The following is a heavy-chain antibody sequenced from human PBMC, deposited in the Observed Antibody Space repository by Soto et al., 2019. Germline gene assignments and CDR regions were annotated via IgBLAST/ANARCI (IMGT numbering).Heavy chain of an antibody. J-gene: IGHJ5*02. D-gene: IGHD2-8*01. V-gene: IGHV4-39*07. CDR2: VHSSGGT. CDR1: GDSLGSPDYF. CDR3: ARWGGFCPDGVCAAPFDP. Sequence: SETLSLTCAVPGDSLGSPDYFWGWIRLPPGKGPEWIASVHSSGGTYYSASLKTRTTISLDTPANKFSLKLASVTAADTAVYFCARWGGFCPDGVCAAPFDPWGQGTLVTVSS.